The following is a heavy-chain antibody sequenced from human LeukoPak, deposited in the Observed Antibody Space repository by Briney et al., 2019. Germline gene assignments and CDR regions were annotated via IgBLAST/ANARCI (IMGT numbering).Heavy chain of an antibody. V-gene: IGHV3-23*01. CDR1: GFTFSSYA. J-gene: IGHJ4*02. D-gene: IGHD2-15*01. CDR3: ATSLAVVAATSYFDY. CDR2: ISGSGGST. Sequence: PGGSLRLSCAASGFTFSSYAMSWVRQAAGKGLEWVAAISGSGGSTYYADSVKGRFTISRDNSKNTLYLQMNSLRAEDTAVYYCATSLAVVAATSYFDYWGQGTLVTVSS.